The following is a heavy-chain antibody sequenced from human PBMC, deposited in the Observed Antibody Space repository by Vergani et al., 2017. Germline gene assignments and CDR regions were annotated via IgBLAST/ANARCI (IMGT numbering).Heavy chain of an antibody. CDR3: AKHRSTGTVGKFANFDY. CDR1: GFTFSSYA. D-gene: IGHD1-14*01. CDR2: IIGSGGST. J-gene: IGHJ4*02. Sequence: EVQLLESGGGLVQPGGSLRLSCAASGFTFSSYAMSWVRQAPGKGLEWVSAIIGSGGSTYYADSVKGRFTISRDNSKNTLYLQMNSLRAEDTAVYYCAKHRSTGTVGKFANFDYWGQGTLVTVSS. V-gene: IGHV3-23*01.